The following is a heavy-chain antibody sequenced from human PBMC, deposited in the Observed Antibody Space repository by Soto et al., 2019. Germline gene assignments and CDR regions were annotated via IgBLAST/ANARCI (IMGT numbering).Heavy chain of an antibody. V-gene: IGHV4-59*01. CDR2: IYYSGST. Sequence: LSLTCTVSGGSISSYYWSWIRQPPGKGLEWIGYIYYSGSTNYNPSLKSRVTISVDTSKNQFSLKLSSVTAADTAVYYCAGNLSGYDPVDYWGQGTLVTVSS. CDR3: AGNLSGYDPVDY. D-gene: IGHD5-12*01. CDR1: GGSISSYY. J-gene: IGHJ4*02.